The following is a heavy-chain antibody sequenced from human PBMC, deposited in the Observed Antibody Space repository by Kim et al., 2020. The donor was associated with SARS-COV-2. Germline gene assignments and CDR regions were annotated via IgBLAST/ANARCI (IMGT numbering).Heavy chain of an antibody. Sequence: PSLKSRVTRSGDTSKNQFSLKLSSVTAADAAVYYCARGGGGSSWYVVGDYWGQGTLVTVSS. J-gene: IGHJ4*02. CDR3: ARGGGGSSWYVVGDY. D-gene: IGHD6-13*01. V-gene: IGHV4-31*02.